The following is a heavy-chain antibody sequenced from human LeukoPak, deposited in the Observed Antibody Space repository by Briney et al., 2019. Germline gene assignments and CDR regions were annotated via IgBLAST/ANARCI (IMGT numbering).Heavy chain of an antibody. D-gene: IGHD5-12*01. CDR3: ARERPNIVATIIDYYYYGMDV. V-gene: IGHV3-48*03. CDR2: ISSSGSTI. CDR1: GFTFGSYE. Sequence: GGSLRLSCAASGFTFGSYEMNWVRQAPGKGLEWVSYISSSGSTIYYADSVKGRFTISRDNAKNSLYLQMNSLRAEDTAVYYCARERPNIVATIIDYYYYGMDVWGQGTTVTVSS. J-gene: IGHJ6*02.